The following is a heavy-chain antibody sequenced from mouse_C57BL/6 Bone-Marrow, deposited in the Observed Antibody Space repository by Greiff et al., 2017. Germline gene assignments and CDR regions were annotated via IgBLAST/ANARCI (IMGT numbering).Heavy chain of an antibody. Sequence: QVQLKESGPGLVQPSQSLSITCPVSGFSLTSYGVHWVRQSPGKGLEWLGVIWRGGSTDYNATFMSRLSIPKDNSKSQVFFKMNRLQADCTAIYYCANNYFGSSYDAMDYWCQGNSVTVSS. CDR1: GFSLTSYG. J-gene: IGHJ4*01. CDR2: IWRGGST. V-gene: IGHV2-5*01. CDR3: ANNYFGSSYDAMDY. D-gene: IGHD1-1*01.